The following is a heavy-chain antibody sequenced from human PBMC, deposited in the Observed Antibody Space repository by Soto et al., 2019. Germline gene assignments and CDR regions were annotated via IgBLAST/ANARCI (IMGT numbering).Heavy chain of an antibody. CDR1: GFTFSSYG. V-gene: IGHV3-30*03. CDR2: ISYDGSNK. D-gene: IGHD3-10*01. Sequence: GGSLRLSCAASGFTFSSYGMHWVRQAPGKGLEWVAVISYDGSNKYYADSVKGRFTISRDNSKNTVYLQMNSLRGEDTAMYYCARLGPYGSESYSFRYNRFDPWGQGTQVTVSS. J-gene: IGHJ5*02. CDR3: ARLGPYGSESYSFRYNRFDP.